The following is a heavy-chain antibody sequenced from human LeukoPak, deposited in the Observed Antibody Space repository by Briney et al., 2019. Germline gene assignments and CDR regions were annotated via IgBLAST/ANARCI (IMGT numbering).Heavy chain of an antibody. D-gene: IGHD3-10*01. J-gene: IGHJ6*02. CDR3: AKYPLRTRRLMDV. V-gene: IGHV3-23*01. CDR2: ISGSGGST. CDR1: GFTFSNYA. Sequence: GGSLRLSCAASGFTFSNYAMSWVRQAPGKGLEWVSAISGSGGSTYYADSVKGRFTISRDNSKNTLYLQMNSLRAEDTAVYYCAKYPLRTRRLMDVWGQGTTVTVSS.